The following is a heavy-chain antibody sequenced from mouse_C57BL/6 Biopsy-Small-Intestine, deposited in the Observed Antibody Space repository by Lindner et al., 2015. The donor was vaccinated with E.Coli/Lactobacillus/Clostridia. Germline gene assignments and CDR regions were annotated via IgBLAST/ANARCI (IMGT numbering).Heavy chain of an antibody. CDR3: ATSSRTISSSWYYFDF. CDR1: GYSFTESS. CDR2: FDPEDGET. Sequence: SVKVSCKVSGYSFTESSMHWVRQAPGKGLEWMGGFDPEDGETIYAQKFQGRVTVTEDTSTDTAYMELSSLRSEDTAVYYCATSSRTISSSWYYFDFWGQGTLVTVSS. V-gene: IGHV1-18*01. D-gene: IGHD6-1*01. J-gene: IGHJ2*01.